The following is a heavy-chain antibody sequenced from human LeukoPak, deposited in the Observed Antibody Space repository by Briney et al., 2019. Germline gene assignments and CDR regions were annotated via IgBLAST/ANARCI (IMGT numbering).Heavy chain of an antibody. CDR1: GITFTSYN. CDR3: ARDYYDSSGYSGAFDV. D-gene: IGHD3-22*01. J-gene: IGHJ3*01. V-gene: IGHV3-21*01. Sequence: PGGSLRLSCAAFGITFTSYNLNWVRQAPGKGLEWVSSISSGSSYIYYADSVKGRFTISRANAKNSLYLQMNSQRAEDTAVYYCARDYYDSSGYSGAFDVWGHGTMVTVSS. CDR2: ISSGSSYI.